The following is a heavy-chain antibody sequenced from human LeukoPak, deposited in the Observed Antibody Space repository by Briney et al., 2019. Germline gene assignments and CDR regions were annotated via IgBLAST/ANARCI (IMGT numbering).Heavy chain of an antibody. CDR1: GFMLSSTW. CDR2: INSDATST. V-gene: IGHV3-74*01. Sequence: GGSLRLSCAASGFMLSSTWMHWVRQAPGKGLVWVSRINSDATSTSYADSVRGRFTISRDDAKNTMYLQMNSLRAEDTAVYYCARGGYYDSSGYFPFDYWGQGTLVTVSS. CDR3: ARGGYYDSSGYFPFDY. D-gene: IGHD3-22*01. J-gene: IGHJ4*02.